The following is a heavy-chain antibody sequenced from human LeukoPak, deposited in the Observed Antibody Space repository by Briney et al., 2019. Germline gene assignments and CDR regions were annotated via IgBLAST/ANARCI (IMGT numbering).Heavy chain of an antibody. D-gene: IGHD1-26*01. CDR3: ASGGSYNDWFDP. V-gene: IGHV4-59*01. CDR1: GVSISSYY. CDR2: IYYSGST. J-gene: IGHJ5*02. Sequence: TSSETLSLTCTVSGVSISSYYWSWTRQPPGKGLEWIGYIYYSGSTNYNPSLKSRVTISVDTSKNQFSLKLSSVTAADTAVYYCASGGSYNDWFDPWGQGTLVTVSS.